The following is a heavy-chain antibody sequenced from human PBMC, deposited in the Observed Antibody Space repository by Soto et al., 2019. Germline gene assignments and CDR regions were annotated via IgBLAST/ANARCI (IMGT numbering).Heavy chain of an antibody. CDR1: GYSFTSYW. CDR2: ICPGDSDT. V-gene: IGHV5-51*01. CDR3: ARSSYSSYYYYGMDV. J-gene: IGHJ6*02. D-gene: IGHD5-18*01. Sequence: PGESLKISCKGSGYSFTSYWIGWVRQMPGKGLEWMGIICPGDSDTRYSPSFQGQVTISADKSISTAYLQWSSLKASDTAMYYCARSSYSSYYYYGMDVWGQGTTVTVSS.